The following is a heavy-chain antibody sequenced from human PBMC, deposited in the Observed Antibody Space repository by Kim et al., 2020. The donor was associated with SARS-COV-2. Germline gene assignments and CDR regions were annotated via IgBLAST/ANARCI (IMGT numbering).Heavy chain of an antibody. Sequence: SETLSPTCTVSGGSISSYYWSWIRQPPGKGLEWIGYIYYSGSTNYNPSLKSRVTISVDTSKNQFSLKLSSVTAADTAVYYCASLPYCSSTSCYYFDYWGQGTLVTVSS. D-gene: IGHD2-2*01. J-gene: IGHJ4*02. CDR1: GGSISSYY. CDR2: IYYSGST. V-gene: IGHV4-59*01. CDR3: ASLPYCSSTSCYYFDY.